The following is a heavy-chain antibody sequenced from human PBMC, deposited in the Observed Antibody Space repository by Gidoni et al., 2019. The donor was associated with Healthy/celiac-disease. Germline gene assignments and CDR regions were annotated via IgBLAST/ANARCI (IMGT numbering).Heavy chain of an antibody. D-gene: IGHD3-22*01. J-gene: IGHJ4*02. CDR3: AKARTDSTGYYPNYYFDY. Sequence: GRFTNSRDNSKNTLFLQMNSLRADDTAVYYCAKARTDSTGYYPNYYFDYWGQGTLVTVSS. V-gene: IGHV3-23*01.